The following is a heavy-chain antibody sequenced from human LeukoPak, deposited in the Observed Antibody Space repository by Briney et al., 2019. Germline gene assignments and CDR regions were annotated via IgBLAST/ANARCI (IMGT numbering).Heavy chain of an antibody. D-gene: IGHD6-13*01. CDR3: AKPQPIAAAGTFDY. CDR1: GFTFSSYG. Sequence: GGSLRLSCAASGFTFSSYGMHWVRQAPGKGLEWVAFIRYDGSNKYYADSVKGRFTISRDNSKNTLYLQMNSLRAEDTAVYYCAKPQPIAAAGTFDYWGQGTLVTVSS. J-gene: IGHJ4*02. CDR2: IRYDGSNK. V-gene: IGHV3-30*02.